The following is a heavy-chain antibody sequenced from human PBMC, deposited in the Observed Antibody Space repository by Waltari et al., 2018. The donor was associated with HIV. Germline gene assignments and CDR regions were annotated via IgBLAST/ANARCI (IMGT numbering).Heavy chain of an antibody. D-gene: IGHD3-22*01. CDR3: AAYQDDSSGYSD. J-gene: IGHJ4*02. CDR1: GLTLHSNY. V-gene: IGHV3-53*01. CDR2: IYSDGNT. Sequence: EVHFVESGGDLIQPGGSLRLPCVASGLTLHSNYMSWVRQAPGKGLEWVSVIYSDGNTRYGDSVKGRFTISRDNSKNTGFLQMDSLRLEDTAMYYCAAYQDDSSGYSDWGQGTLVTVSS.